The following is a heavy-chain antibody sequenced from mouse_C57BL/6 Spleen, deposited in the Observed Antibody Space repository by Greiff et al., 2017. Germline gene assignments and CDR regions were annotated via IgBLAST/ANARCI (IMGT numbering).Heavy chain of an antibody. Sequence: VQLQQSGAELARPGASVELSCKASGYTFTSYGISWVKQRTGQGLEWIGEIYPRSGNTYYNEKFKGKATLTADKSSSTAYMELRSLTSEDSAVYFCARERSSGSYFDYWGQGTTLTVSS. CDR3: ARERSSGSYFDY. V-gene: IGHV1-81*01. J-gene: IGHJ2*01. CDR1: GYTFTSYG. CDR2: IYPRSGNT. D-gene: IGHD3-2*02.